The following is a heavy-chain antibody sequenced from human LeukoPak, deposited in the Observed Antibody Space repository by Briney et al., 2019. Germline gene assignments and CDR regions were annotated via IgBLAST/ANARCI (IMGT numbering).Heavy chain of an antibody. V-gene: IGHV5-51*01. CDR2: IYPGDSDT. J-gene: IGHJ6*02. CDR3: ARHADIVVVPAATPFPGMDV. Sequence: GESLKISCMGSGYSFTSYWIGWVRQMPGKGLERMGIIYPGDSDTRYSPSFQGQVTISADKSISTAYLQWSSLKASDTAMYYCARHADIVVVPAATPFPGMDVWGQGTTVTVSS. D-gene: IGHD2-2*01. CDR1: GYSFTSYW.